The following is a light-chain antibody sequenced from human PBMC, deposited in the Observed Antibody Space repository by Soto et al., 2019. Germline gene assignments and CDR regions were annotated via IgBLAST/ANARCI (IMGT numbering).Light chain of an antibody. Sequence: IQLTQSPSSLSASVGDRVTITCRASQGISNYLAWYQQKPGKAPKLLIYDASTLQSGVPSRLSGSGSRTDFTLTISSLQPEDFATYYSQQLDTYPHFSFGPGTRVDIK. J-gene: IGKJ3*01. V-gene: IGKV1-9*01. CDR3: QQLDTYPHFS. CDR1: QGISNY. CDR2: DAS.